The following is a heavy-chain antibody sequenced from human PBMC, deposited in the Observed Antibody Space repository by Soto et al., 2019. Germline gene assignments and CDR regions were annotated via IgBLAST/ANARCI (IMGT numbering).Heavy chain of an antibody. CDR1: GFTFSSYG. CDR2: IWYDGSNK. D-gene: IGHD2-2*01. Sequence: GGSLRLSCAASGFTFSSYGMHWVRQAPGKGLEWVAVIWYDGSNKYYADSVKGRFTISRDNSKNTLYLQMNSLRAEDTAVYYCARGLGSTSFGAFDIWGQGTMVTVSS. CDR3: ARGLGSTSFGAFDI. J-gene: IGHJ3*02. V-gene: IGHV3-33*01.